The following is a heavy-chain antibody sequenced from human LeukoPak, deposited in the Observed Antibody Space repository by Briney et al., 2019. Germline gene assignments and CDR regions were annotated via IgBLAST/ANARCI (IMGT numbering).Heavy chain of an antibody. CDR2: MNPNSGNI. V-gene: IGHV1-8*01. J-gene: IGHJ4*02. Sequence: ASVKVSCKASGYTFTSYDINWVRQATGQGLEWMGWMNPNSGNIGYAQKFQGRVTMTRNTSISTAYMELSSLRSEDTAVYYCVYDYGDYVFDYWGQGTLVTVSS. D-gene: IGHD4-17*01. CDR1: GYTFTSYD. CDR3: VYDYGDYVFDY.